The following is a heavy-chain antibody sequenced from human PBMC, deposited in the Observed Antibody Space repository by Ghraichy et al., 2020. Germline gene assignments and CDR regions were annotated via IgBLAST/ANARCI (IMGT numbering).Heavy chain of an antibody. CDR1: GGSISSYY. V-gene: IGHV4-59*01. J-gene: IGHJ4*02. Sequence: SETLSLTCTVSGGSISSYYWSWIRQPPGKGLEWIGYIYYSGSTNYNPSLKSRVTISVDTSKNQFSLKLSSVTAADTAVYYCASQPYSSSPFDYWGQGTLVTVSS. D-gene: IGHD6-13*01. CDR2: IYYSGST. CDR3: ASQPYSSSPFDY.